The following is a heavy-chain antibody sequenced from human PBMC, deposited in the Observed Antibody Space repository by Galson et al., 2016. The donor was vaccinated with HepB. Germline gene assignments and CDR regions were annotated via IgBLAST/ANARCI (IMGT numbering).Heavy chain of an antibody. D-gene: IGHD6-19*01. Sequence: SLRLSCAASGFNIRDYSMNWLRQAPGKGLEWVSALSASGDRTYYADSVTGRLIISRDNSKNTLFLQMDRLSAEDTAVYYCARGPYKQWLGNDAFDMWGQGTMVTVSS. J-gene: IGHJ3*02. CDR1: GFNIRDYS. V-gene: IGHV3-23*01. CDR3: ARGPYKQWLGNDAFDM. CDR2: LSASGDRT.